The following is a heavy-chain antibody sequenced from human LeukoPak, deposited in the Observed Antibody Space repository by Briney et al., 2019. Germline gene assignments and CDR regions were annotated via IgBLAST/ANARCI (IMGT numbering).Heavy chain of an antibody. CDR2: ISGSGGST. Sequence: GGSLRLSCAASGFTFSSYAMSWFRQAPGKGLEWVSAISGSGGSTYYADSVKGRFTISRDNSKNTLYPQMNSLRAEDTAVYYCAKMSRVYGDYEDYWGQGTLVTASS. CDR3: AKMSRVYGDYEDY. V-gene: IGHV3-23*01. D-gene: IGHD4-17*01. CDR1: GFTFSSYA. J-gene: IGHJ4*02.